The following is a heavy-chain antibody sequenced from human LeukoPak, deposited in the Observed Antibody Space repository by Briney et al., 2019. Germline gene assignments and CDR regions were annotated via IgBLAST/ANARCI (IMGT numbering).Heavy chain of an antibody. Sequence: TANYPQKFQGSVTITTDESTSTAYMELSSLRSEDTAVYYCARDYRPYYYDSSGLDWYFDLWGRGTLVTVSS. V-gene: IGHV1-69*05. D-gene: IGHD3-22*01. J-gene: IGHJ2*01. CDR3: ARDYRPYYYDSSGLDWYFDL. CDR2: TA.